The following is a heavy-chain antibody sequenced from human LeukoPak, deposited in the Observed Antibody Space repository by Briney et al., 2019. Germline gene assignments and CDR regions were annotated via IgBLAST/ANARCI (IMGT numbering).Heavy chain of an antibody. CDR3: ARGGDSSSWYGWFDP. Sequence: ASVKVSCKASGGTFSSYAISWVQQAPGQGLEWMGGIIPIFGTANYAQKFQGRVTITADESTSTAYMELSRLRSDDTAVYYCARGGDSSSWYGWFDPWGQGTLVTVSS. J-gene: IGHJ5*02. CDR1: GGTFSSYA. V-gene: IGHV1-69*13. CDR2: IIPIFGTA. D-gene: IGHD6-13*01.